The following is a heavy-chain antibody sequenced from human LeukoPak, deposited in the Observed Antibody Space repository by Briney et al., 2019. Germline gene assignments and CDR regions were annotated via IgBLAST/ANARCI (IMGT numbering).Heavy chain of an antibody. CDR1: GFTVSSTY. Sequence: GGSLRLSCAASGFTVSSTYMSWVRQAPGKGLEWVSVIYSGGSTSYVDSVKGRFTTSRDNSKNTLYLQMNSLRAEDTAVYYCASRHCSGGRRYFAGADPFDYWGQGTLVTVSS. CDR3: ASRHCSGGRRYFAGADPFDY. CDR2: IYSGGST. J-gene: IGHJ4*02. V-gene: IGHV3-53*01. D-gene: IGHD2-15*01.